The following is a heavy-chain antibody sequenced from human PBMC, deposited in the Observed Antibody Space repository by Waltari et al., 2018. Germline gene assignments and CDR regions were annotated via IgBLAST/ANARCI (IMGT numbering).Heavy chain of an antibody. CDR3: ARGGGFSGHDSHYFDF. D-gene: IGHD5-12*01. Sequence: QVQLQQWGAGLLRPSETLSLSCGVQGDTISGYYWSWIRQAPGKGLPWIGQVHHSGTTNYNPSLKNRLNISGDRSKNQIYLRLTSVTAADTGVYYCARGGGFSGHDSHYFDFWGQGDLVTVSS. V-gene: IGHV4-34*01. CDR2: VHHSGTT. J-gene: IGHJ4*02. CDR1: GDTISGYY.